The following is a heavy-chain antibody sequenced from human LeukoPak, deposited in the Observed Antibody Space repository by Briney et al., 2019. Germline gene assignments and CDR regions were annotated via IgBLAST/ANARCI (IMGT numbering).Heavy chain of an antibody. CDR2: ISSNGDNT. V-gene: IGHV3-64*01. D-gene: IGHD1-26*01. CDR3: ARAPREGFSGSYHDY. Sequence: GGSLRLSCAASGFTFSSYAMHWVRQAPGKGMEYVSAISSNGDNTYYANSVKGRFTISRDNSRNTLYLQMASLRGEDTAVYYCARAPREGFSGSYHDYWGQGTLVTVSS. J-gene: IGHJ4*02. CDR1: GFTFSSYA.